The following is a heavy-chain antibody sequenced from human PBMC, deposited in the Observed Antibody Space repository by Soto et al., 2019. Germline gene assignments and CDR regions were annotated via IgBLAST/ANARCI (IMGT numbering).Heavy chain of an antibody. V-gene: IGHV4-31*03. J-gene: IGHJ4*02. Sequence: SETLSLTCTFSGGSLISGLYNWNWIRQHPGRGLEWIGSFYYTGSIDYNPSLQSRVTISADTSKGQLSLKLTSLTAADTAVYYCARARSVSPPLYYFDSWGRGVLVTVSS. CDR1: GGSLISGLYN. CDR2: FYYTGSI. CDR3: ARARSVSPPLYYFDS.